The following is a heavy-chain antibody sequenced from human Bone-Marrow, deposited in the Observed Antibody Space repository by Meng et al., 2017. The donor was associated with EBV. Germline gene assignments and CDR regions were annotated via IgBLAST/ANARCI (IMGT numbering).Heavy chain of an antibody. J-gene: IGHJ5*02. CDR3: ARHPGGMNWFDP. Sequence: LRESAPGLVNPSPPLSLSCAVSGGSISSGGYCWSWIRQPQGKGLEWIGYIYYSGSTYYNPSLKSRVTISVDTSKNPFSLKLSSVAAADTAVYYCARHPGGMNWFDPWGQGTLVTVSS. CDR1: GGSISSGGYC. D-gene: IGHD1-26*01. V-gene: IGHV4-30-4*01. CDR2: IYYSGST.